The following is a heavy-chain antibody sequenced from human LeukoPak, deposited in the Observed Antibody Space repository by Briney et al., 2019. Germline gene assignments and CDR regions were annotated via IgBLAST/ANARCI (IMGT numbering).Heavy chain of an antibody. Sequence: PSETLSLTCTVSGGSVSSGSYYWSWIRQPPGKGLEWIGYIYYSGSTNYDPSLKSRVTISVDMSKNEFSLKLSSVTAADTAVYYCARDRTEYYGSGRYYYYGMDVWGKGTTVTVSS. J-gene: IGHJ6*04. CDR2: IYYSGST. CDR3: ARDRTEYYGSGRYYYYGMDV. D-gene: IGHD3-10*01. V-gene: IGHV4-61*01. CDR1: GGSVSSGSYY.